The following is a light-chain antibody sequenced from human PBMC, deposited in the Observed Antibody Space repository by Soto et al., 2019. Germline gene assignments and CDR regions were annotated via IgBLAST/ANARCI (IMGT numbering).Light chain of an antibody. CDR2: DAS. J-gene: IGKJ4*01. CDR3: QRHNSYSPLT. V-gene: IGKV1-5*01. Sequence: DIQMTQYPSTLSATAGDRVTITCRASQSISAWLAWYQKKPGKAPKLLIYDASNLASGVPSRFSGSGSGTEFTLPISNLQPADFETSYCQRHNSYSPLTFCGGTKVDIK. CDR1: QSISAW.